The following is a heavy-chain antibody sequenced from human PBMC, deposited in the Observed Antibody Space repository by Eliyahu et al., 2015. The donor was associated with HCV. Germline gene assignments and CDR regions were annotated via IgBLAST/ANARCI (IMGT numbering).Heavy chain of an antibody. CDR2: ISYDGSNK. D-gene: IGHD1-26*01. Sequence: QVQLVESGGGVVQPGRSLRLSCAASGFTFSSYGMHWVRQAPGKGLEWVAVISYDGSNKYYADSVKGRFTISRDNSKNTLYLQMNSLRAEDTAVYYCAKDRVLWDLDAFDIWGQGTMVTVSS. CDR3: AKDRVLWDLDAFDI. V-gene: IGHV3-30*18. J-gene: IGHJ3*02. CDR1: GFTFSSYG.